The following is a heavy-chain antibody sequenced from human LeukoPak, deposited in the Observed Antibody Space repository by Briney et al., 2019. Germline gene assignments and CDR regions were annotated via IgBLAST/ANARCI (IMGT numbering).Heavy chain of an antibody. CDR3: AKVGYTYGYRTPPEYFQH. V-gene: IGHV3-23*01. D-gene: IGHD5-18*01. Sequence: GGSLRLSCAATGFTVSSNYMNWVRQAPGKGLEWVSFIRGSGASTYYADSVKGRFTISRDNSKNTLYLQMNSLRAEDTAVYYCAKVGYTYGYRTPPEYFQHWGQGTLVTVSS. CDR1: GFTVSSNY. CDR2: IRGSGAST. J-gene: IGHJ1*01.